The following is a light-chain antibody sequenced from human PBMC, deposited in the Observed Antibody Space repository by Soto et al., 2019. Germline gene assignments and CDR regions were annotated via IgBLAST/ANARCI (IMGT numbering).Light chain of an antibody. J-gene: IGLJ3*02. CDR3: AAWDDSLSGRGV. CDR2: RNN. V-gene: IGLV1-47*01. Sequence: QSVLTQPPSASGTPGQRVTISCSGSSSNIGSNYVYWYQQLPGTAPKLLIYRNNQRPSGVPDRFSGSKSGTSASLAISGLRSEDEADNYCAAWDDSLSGRGVFGGGTQLTVL. CDR1: SSNIGSNY.